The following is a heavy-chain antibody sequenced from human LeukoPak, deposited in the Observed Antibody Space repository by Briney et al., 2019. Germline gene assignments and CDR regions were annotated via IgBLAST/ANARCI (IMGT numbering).Heavy chain of an antibody. CDR3: ARDPVGATSWFDP. D-gene: IGHD1-26*01. CDR2: ISSSSRYI. J-gene: IGHJ5*02. CDR1: GFTLSCYS. Sequence: GGSLSLSCAVSGFTLSCYSMIWVRQPPGKGLVWVSSISSSSRYIYYADSVKRRFTISRDNAKNSLYLQMNSLRAEDTAVYYCARDPVGATSWFDPWGQGTLVTVSS. V-gene: IGHV3-21*01.